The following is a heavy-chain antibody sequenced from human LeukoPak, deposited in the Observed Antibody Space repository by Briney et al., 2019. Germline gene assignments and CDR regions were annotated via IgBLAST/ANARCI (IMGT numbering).Heavy chain of an antibody. CDR3: ATGRGIVATVRGAFGI. J-gene: IGHJ3*02. Sequence: ASVKVSCKVSGYTLTELSIHWVRQPPGKGLEWMGGLDPEDGETIYAQKFQGRVTVTEDTSTDTAYMELSSLRYEDTAVYYCATGRGIVATVRGAFGIWGQGTMVTVSS. CDR1: GYTLTELS. D-gene: IGHD5-12*01. V-gene: IGHV1-24*01. CDR2: LDPEDGET.